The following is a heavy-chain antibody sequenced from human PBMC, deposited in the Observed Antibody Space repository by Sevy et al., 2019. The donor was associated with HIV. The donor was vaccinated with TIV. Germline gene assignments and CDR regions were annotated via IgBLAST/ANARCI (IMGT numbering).Heavy chain of an antibody. CDR2: ISGSGGST. CDR1: GFTFSSYA. CDR3: AKDSGSYSYFDY. D-gene: IGHD1-26*01. J-gene: IGHJ4*02. V-gene: IGHV3-23*01. Sequence: GGCLRLSCAASGFTFSSYAMSWVRQAPGKGLEWVSAISGSGGSTYYADSVKGRFTISRDNSKNTLYLQMNSLRAEDTAVYYCAKDSGSYSYFDYWGQGTLVTVSS.